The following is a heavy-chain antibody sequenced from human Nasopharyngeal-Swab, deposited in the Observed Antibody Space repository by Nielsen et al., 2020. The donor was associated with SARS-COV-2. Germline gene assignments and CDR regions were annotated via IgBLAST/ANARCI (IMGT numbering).Heavy chain of an antibody. CDR3: ARVGLSDWYFDL. V-gene: IGHV3-7*01. Sequence: GESLKISCAASGFTFSSYWMSWVRQAPGKGLEWVASIKQDGSEKYYVDSVKGRFTISRDNAKNSLYLQMNSLRAEDTAVYYCARVGLSDWYFDLWGRGTLVTVSS. CDR1: GFTFSSYW. J-gene: IGHJ2*01. D-gene: IGHD3-3*02. CDR2: IKQDGSEK.